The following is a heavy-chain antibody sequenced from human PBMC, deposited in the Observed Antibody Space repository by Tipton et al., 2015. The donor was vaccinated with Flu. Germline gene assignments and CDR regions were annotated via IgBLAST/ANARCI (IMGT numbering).Heavy chain of an antibody. D-gene: IGHD1-14*01. CDR2: VYDDGRT. V-gene: IGHV3-53*01. J-gene: IGHJ4*02. CDR3: ARDEGGTYPD. Sequence: QLVQSGGGLIRPGGPLRLSCAVSGFTVSTSYMSWVRQPPGKGLEWVSIVYDDGRTYYADSVEGRFAISRDNSKNILYLQMNSLRADDTAVYFCARDEGGTYPDWGQGTLVTVSS. CDR1: GFTVSTSY.